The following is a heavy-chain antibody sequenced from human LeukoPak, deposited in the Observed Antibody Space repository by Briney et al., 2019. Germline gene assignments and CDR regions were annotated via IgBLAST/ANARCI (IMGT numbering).Heavy chain of an antibody. D-gene: IGHD2-2*01. V-gene: IGHV3-73*01. CDR1: GFTFNNYW. CDR2: IRSKANSYAT. CDR3: TRALGYCSSTSCYADY. J-gene: IGHJ4*02. Sequence: GGSLRLSCAASGFTFNNYWMHWVRQASGKGLEWVGRIRSKANSYATAYAASVKGRFTISRDDSKNTAYLQMNSLKTEDTAVYYCTRALGYCSSTSCYADYWGQGTLVTVSS.